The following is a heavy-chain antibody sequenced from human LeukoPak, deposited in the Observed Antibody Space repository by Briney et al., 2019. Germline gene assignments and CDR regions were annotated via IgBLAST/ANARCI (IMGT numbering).Heavy chain of an antibody. CDR3: ANRRITMIVVVPDAFDI. CDR2: ISYDGSNK. V-gene: IGHV3-30-3*01. J-gene: IGHJ3*02. CDR1: GFTFSSYA. D-gene: IGHD3-22*01. Sequence: GGSLRLSCAASGFTFSSYAMHWVRQAPGKGLEWVAVISYDGSNKYYADSVKGRFTISRDNSKNTLYLQMNSLRAEDTAVYYCANRRITMIVVVPDAFDIWGQGTMVTVSS.